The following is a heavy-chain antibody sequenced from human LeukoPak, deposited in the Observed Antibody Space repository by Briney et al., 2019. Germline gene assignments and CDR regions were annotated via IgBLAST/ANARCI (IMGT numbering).Heavy chain of an antibody. V-gene: IGHV1-2*02. CDR2: INPNSGGT. Sequence: ASVKVSCKASGYTFTAYYMHWVRQAPGQVLEWMGWINPNSGGTKYAQKFQGRVTMTRDTSITTAYMDLSKLRSDDTAMYYCARVRSRWQNNIPDYWGQGTLVTVSS. D-gene: IGHD5-24*01. J-gene: IGHJ4*02. CDR1: GYTFTAYY. CDR3: ARVRSRWQNNIPDY.